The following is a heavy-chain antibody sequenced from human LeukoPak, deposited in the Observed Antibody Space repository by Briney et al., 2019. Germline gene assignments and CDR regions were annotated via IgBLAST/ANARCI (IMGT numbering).Heavy chain of an antibody. J-gene: IGHJ3*02. D-gene: IGHD2-8*01. CDR2: IYTSGST. CDR1: GGSISSYY. V-gene: IGHV4-4*07. Sequence: SETLSLTCTVSGGSISSYYWSWIRQPAGKGLEWIGRIYTSGSTNYNPSLKSRVTMSVDTSKNQFSLKLSSVTVADTAVYYCARDYLMVDAFDIWGQGTMVTVSS. CDR3: ARDYLMVDAFDI.